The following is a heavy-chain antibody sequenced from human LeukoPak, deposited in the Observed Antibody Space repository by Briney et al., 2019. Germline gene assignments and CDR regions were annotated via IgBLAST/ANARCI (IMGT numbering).Heavy chain of an antibody. CDR1: GGSISSGSYY. CDR3: ARGFSYYYASSGYQNWFDP. J-gene: IGHJ5*02. V-gene: IGHV4-61*02. CDR2: IYTSGST. Sequence: SETLSLTCTVSGGSISSGSYYWSWIRQPAGKGLEWIGRIYTSGSTNYNPSLKSRVTISVDTSKNQFSLKLSSVTAADTAVYYCARGFSYYYASSGYQNWFDPWGQGTLVIVSS. D-gene: IGHD3-22*01.